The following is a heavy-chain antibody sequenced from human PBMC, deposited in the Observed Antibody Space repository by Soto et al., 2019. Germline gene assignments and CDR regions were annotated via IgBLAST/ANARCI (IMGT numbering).Heavy chain of an antibody. D-gene: IGHD2-15*01. CDR2: INHSGST. CDR3: ARLGYCSGGSCYLLDY. V-gene: IGHV4-34*01. J-gene: IGHJ4*02. Sequence: QVQLQQWGAGLLKPSETLSLTCAVYGGSFSGYYWSWIRQPPGKGLEWIGEINHSGSTNYNPSLKGRVTISVDTSKNQFSLKLSSVTAADTAVYYCARLGYCSGGSCYLLDYWGQGTLVTVSS. CDR1: GGSFSGYY.